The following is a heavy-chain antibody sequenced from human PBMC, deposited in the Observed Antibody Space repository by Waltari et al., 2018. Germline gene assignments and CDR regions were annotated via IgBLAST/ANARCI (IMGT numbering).Heavy chain of an antibody. V-gene: IGHV4-30-4*08. CDR2: IYYSGST. J-gene: IGHJ4*02. Sequence: QVQLQESGPGLVKPSQTLSLTCTVSGGSISSGDYYWSWIRQPPGKGLEWIGYIYYSGSTYYTPSLKSRVTISVDTAKNQFSLKLSSVTAADPAVYYGARLIGPGTMVRGGVYFDYWGQGTLVTVSS. CDR1: GGSISSGDYY. D-gene: IGHD3-10*01. CDR3: ARLIGPGTMVRGGVYFDY.